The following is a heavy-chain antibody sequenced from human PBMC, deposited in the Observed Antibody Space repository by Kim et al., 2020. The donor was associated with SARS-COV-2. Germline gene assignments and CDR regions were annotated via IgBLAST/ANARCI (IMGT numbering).Heavy chain of an antibody. CDR2: INTNTGNP. J-gene: IGHJ5*02. D-gene: IGHD3-9*01. CDR1: GYTFTSYA. Sequence: ASVKVSCKASGYTFTSYAMNWVRQAPGQGLEWMGWINTNTGNPTYAQGFTGRFVFSLDTSVSTAYLQISSLKAEDTVVYYCARGGGGYYDILTGYYNWFDPWGQGTLVTVSS. CDR3: ARGGGGYYDILTGYYNWFDP. V-gene: IGHV7-4-1*02.